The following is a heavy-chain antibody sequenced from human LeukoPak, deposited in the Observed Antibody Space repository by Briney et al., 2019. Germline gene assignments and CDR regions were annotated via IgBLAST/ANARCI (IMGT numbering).Heavy chain of an antibody. D-gene: IGHD2-2*01. V-gene: IGHV3-23*01. CDR3: AKGVPAASYYYYAMDV. CDR1: RFTFISYA. J-gene: IGHJ6*02. Sequence: PGGSLRLSCAASRFTFISYAMTWVRQAPGKGLEWVSSISSSGGSTYYADSVKGRFAISRGNSRNTLYLQMNSLRAEDTAVYYCAKGVPAASYYYYAMDVWGQGTTVTVSS. CDR2: ISSSGGST.